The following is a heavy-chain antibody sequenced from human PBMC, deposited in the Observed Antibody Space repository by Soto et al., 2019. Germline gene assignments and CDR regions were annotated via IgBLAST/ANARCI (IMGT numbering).Heavy chain of an antibody. CDR3: AGARRGLGYCSGGSCFYYYSGMDV. CDR1: GGSFSGYY. CDR2: INQSGSA. Sequence: SETLSLTCAVYGGSFSGYYWSWIRQPPGKGLEWIGEINQSGSANYNPSLKSRVTTSVDTSKNQFSLKLSSVTAADTAVYYCAGARRGLGYCSGGSCFYYYSGMDVWGQGTTVTVSS. D-gene: IGHD2-15*01. J-gene: IGHJ6*02. V-gene: IGHV4-34*01.